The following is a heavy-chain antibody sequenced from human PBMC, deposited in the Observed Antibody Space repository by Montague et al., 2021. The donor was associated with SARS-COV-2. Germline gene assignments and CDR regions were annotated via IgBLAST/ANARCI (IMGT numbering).Heavy chain of an antibody. J-gene: IGHJ6*03. Sequence: SETLSLTCTVSGGSISSYYWSWIRQPPGKGLEWIGYIYYSESTNYNPSLKSRVTISVDTSKNQFSLKLSSVTAADTAVYYCARDSRTDFDWLFPDSGPYYCYMDVWGKGTTVTVSS. CDR3: ARDSRTDFDWLFPDSGPYYCYMDV. CDR1: GGSISSYY. CDR2: IYYSEST. V-gene: IGHV4-59*01. D-gene: IGHD3-9*01.